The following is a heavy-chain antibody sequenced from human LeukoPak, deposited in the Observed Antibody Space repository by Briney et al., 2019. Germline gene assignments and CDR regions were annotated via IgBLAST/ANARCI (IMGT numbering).Heavy chain of an antibody. D-gene: IGHD3-10*01. CDR1: GFTFSTYT. Sequence: GRSLRLSCAASGFTFSTYTMHWVRQAPGKGLEWVAVLSFDGGNKNYADSVKGRFTVSRDNSKNTVYLQMNSLRVEDTAVYYCARESYYGSGSYCYWGQGTLVTVSS. CDR3: ARESYYGSGSYCY. V-gene: IGHV3-30*04. J-gene: IGHJ4*02. CDR2: LSFDGGNK.